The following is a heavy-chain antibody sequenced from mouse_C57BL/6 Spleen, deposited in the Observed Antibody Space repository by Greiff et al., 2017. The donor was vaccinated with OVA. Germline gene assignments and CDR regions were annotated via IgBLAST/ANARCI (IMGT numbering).Heavy chain of an antibody. D-gene: IGHD2-3*01. CDR3: ARYIDGYYAMDY. Sequence: VKLMESGGGLVQPGGSLSLSCAASGFTFTDYYMSWVRQPPGKALEWLGFIRNKANGYTTEYSASVKGRFTISRDNSQSILYLQMNALRAEDSATYYCARYIDGYYAMDYWGQGTSVTVSS. J-gene: IGHJ4*01. V-gene: IGHV7-3*01. CDR1: GFTFTDYY. CDR2: IRNKANGYTT.